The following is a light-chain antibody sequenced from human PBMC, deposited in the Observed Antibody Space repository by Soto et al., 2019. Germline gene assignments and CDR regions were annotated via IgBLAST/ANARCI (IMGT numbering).Light chain of an antibody. Sequence: EIVLTQSPGTLSLSPGERATLSCRASQSVDSNSLAWYQHKPGQAPRLLIYGASSRAPGISDRYSGRGSGTDFTLTIHRLEPEDFVVYYCQQYATSPTFGGGTRLEIK. V-gene: IGKV3-20*01. CDR3: QQYATSPT. CDR2: GAS. CDR1: QSVDSNS. J-gene: IGKJ4*01.